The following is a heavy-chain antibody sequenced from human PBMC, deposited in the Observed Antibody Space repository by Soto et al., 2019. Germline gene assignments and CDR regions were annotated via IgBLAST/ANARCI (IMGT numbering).Heavy chain of an antibody. J-gene: IGHJ4*02. CDR2: ISYDGSNK. V-gene: IGHV3-30-3*01. Sequence: QVQLVESGGGVVQPGRSLRLSCAASGFTFSNYAMHWVRQAPGKGLEWVASISYDGSNKYYADSVKGRFTISRDNSKNTLYLQLNSLRPEDTAVFYCARGGIGLLWFGELFWGQGTLVTVSS. CDR3: ARGGIGLLWFGELF. D-gene: IGHD3-10*01. CDR1: GFTFSNYA.